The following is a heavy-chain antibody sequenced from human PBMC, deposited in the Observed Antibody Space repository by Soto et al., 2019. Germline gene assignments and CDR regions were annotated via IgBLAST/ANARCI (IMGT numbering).Heavy chain of an antibody. CDR2: ISTRSLTI. CDR1: GFTFSGFS. CDR3: ARGSSQPDYDGMDV. Sequence: GGSLRLSCAASGFTFSGFSMNWVRQAPGKGLEWISYISTRSLTIDYADSVRGRFTISRDNAKDSLYLQMRSLREEDTAVYYCARGSSQPDYDGMDVWGQGTTVTVSS. D-gene: IGHD2-2*01. V-gene: IGHV3-48*02. J-gene: IGHJ6*02.